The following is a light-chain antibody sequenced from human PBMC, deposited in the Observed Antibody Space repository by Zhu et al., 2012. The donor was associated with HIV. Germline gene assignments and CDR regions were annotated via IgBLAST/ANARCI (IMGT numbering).Light chain of an antibody. Sequence: EVVMTQSPATLSVSPGERATLSCRASQNVVRNLAWYQQKPGQPPRLLISAASTRATDIPARFSGSGSETEFTLTISSLQSEDFAVYYCQQYDNWPLTFGGGPRWRS. CDR3: QQYDNWPLT. V-gene: IGKV3-15*01. CDR2: AAS. CDR1: QNVVRN. J-gene: IGKJ4*01.